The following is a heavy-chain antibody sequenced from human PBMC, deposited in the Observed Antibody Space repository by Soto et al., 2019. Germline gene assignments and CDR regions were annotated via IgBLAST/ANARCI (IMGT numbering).Heavy chain of an antibody. CDR2: INPNSGGT. J-gene: IGHJ6*02. CDR3: ARDQIVGATFYYYGMDV. V-gene: IGHV1-2*04. CDR1: GYSFSDYY. Sequence: ASVKVSCKASGYSFSDYYIHWVRQAPGQGLEWLGWINPNSGGTNYAQKFQGWVTMTRDTSISTAYMELSRLRSDDTAVYYCARDQIVGATFYYYGMDVWGQGTTVTVSS. D-gene: IGHD1-26*01.